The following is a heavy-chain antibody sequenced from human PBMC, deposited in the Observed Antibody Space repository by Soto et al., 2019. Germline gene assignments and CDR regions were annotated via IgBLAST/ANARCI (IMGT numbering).Heavy chain of an antibody. D-gene: IGHD3-22*01. V-gene: IGHV4-39*01. J-gene: IGHJ5*02. CDR1: GGSISSSNYY. Sequence: QLQLQESGPGLVKPSETLSLTCTVSGGSISSSNYYWAWIRQPPGKGLEWIGSFYYSGSTYYKPSLKSRVSISVDTSKNQFSLKLSSVTAADTAVYYCARPIEGGSSGYYHWGLGTLVTVSS. CDR2: FYYSGST. CDR3: ARPIEGGSSGYYH.